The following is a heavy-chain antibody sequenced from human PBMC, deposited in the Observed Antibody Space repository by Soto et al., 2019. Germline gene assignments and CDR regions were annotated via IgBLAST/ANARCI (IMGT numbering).Heavy chain of an antibody. Sequence: EVQLVESGGGLVKPGGSLRLSCAASGFTFSSYSMNWVRQAPGKGLEWVSSISSSSSYIYYADSVKGRFTISRDNAKNSLYLQMNSLRAEDTAVYYCAREIPRGPMVRESGADYWGQGTLVTVSS. V-gene: IGHV3-21*01. J-gene: IGHJ4*02. CDR3: AREIPRGPMVRESGADY. CDR1: GFTFSSYS. D-gene: IGHD3-10*01. CDR2: ISSSSSYI.